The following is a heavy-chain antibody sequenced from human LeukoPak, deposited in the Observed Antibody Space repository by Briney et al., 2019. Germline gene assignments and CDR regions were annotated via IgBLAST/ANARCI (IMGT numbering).Heavy chain of an antibody. Sequence: SETLFLTCAVYGESITAYYWTWIRQPPAKGLEWNGEVRHSGSTNYNPSLKSRVTMSVDMSKNQFSLKLNSVTAADTAVYYCAGATATGTGRAFHCWAQGILVPVAS. CDR1: GESITAYY. CDR3: AGATATGTGRAFHC. J-gene: IGHJ4*02. CDR2: VRHSGST. D-gene: IGHD3-10*01. V-gene: IGHV4-34*01.